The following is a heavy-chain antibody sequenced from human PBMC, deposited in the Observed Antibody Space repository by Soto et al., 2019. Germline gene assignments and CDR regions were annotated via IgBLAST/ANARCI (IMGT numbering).Heavy chain of an antibody. V-gene: IGHV3-30*18. CDR2: ISNDGSNK. CDR1: GFSFSTYG. Sequence: QVHLVESGGGVVQPGRSLRLSCAASGFSFSTYGMHWVRQAPGKGLEWVAFISNDGSNKYYADSVKGRFTISRDNSKNTLYLQMNSLRAEDTAVYYCAKGVGNYWAVDYWGQGTLVTVSS. J-gene: IGHJ4*02. D-gene: IGHD1-26*01. CDR3: AKGVGNYWAVDY.